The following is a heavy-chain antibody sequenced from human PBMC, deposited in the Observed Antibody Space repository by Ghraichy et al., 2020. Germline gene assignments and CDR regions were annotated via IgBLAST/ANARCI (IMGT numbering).Heavy chain of an antibody. D-gene: IGHD1-26*01. CDR1: GFTVSSNY. Sequence: GGSLRLSCAASGFTVSSNYMSWVRQAPGKGLEWVSVIYSGGSTYYADSVKGRFTISRDNSKNTLYLQMNSLRAEDTAVYYCARESHLSGATLGDYWGQGTLVTVSS. J-gene: IGHJ4*02. V-gene: IGHV3-66*01. CDR2: IYSGGST. CDR3: ARESHLSGATLGDY.